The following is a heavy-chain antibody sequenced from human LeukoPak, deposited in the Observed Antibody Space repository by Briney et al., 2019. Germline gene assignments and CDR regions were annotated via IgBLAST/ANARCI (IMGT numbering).Heavy chain of an antibody. CDR3: GSWYSVFDY. J-gene: IGHJ4*02. Sequence: SETLSLTCTVSGGSISSSSYYWGWIRQPPGKGLEWIGSIYYSGSTYYTPSLKSRVTISVDTSKNQFSLKLSSVTAADTAVYYCGSWYSVFDYWGQGTLVTVSS. CDR1: GGSISSSSYY. CDR2: IYYSGST. D-gene: IGHD6-13*01. V-gene: IGHV4-39*01.